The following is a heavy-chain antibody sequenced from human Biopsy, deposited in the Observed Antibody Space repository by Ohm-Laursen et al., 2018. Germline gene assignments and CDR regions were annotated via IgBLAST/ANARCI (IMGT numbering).Heavy chain of an antibody. V-gene: IGHV3-21*01. Sequence: LTCAASGFTLSSYALNWVRQAPGKGLEWVSSISAGSNYIYYTDSVKGRFTISRDNAQNSLYLQMNSLRAEDTGIYYCARDLKWGQGTLVTVSS. CDR3: ARDLK. J-gene: IGHJ4*02. CDR2: ISAGSNYI. CDR1: GFTLSSYA.